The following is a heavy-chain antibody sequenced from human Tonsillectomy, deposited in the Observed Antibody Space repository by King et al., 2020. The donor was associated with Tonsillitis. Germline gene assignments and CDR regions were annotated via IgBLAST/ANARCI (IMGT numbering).Heavy chain of an antibody. CDR2: ISGSGGST. CDR1: GFTFSSYA. CDR3: AKDWGSKGVVITHDAFDI. Sequence: VQLVESGGGLVQPGGSLRLSCAASGFTFSSYAMSWVRQAPGKGLEWVSAISGSGGSTYYADSVKGRFTISRDNSKNTLYQQMNSLRAEDTAVYYCAKDWGSKGVVITHDAFDIWGQGTMVTVSS. V-gene: IGHV3-23*04. D-gene: IGHD3-22*01. J-gene: IGHJ3*02.